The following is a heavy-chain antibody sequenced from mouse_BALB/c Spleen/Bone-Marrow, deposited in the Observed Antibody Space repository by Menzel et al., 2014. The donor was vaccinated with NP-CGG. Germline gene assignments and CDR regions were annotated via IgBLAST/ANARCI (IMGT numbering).Heavy chain of an antibody. V-gene: IGHV1-34*01. CDR2: INPYNGAT. D-gene: IGHD2-14*01. J-gene: IGHJ4*01. Sequence: VQLQQSGPELVKPGASVKISCKASGYSFTGYYIHWVKQSHVKSLEWIGRINPYNGATDYNQNSKDKATLTVDKSSSTAYMELHSLTSEDSAVYYCTKNYRYDGALDYWGQGTSVTVSS. CDR3: TKNYRYDGALDY. CDR1: GYSFTGYY.